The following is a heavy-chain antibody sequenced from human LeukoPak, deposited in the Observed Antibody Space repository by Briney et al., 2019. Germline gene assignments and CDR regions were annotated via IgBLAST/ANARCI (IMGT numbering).Heavy chain of an antibody. CDR3: AKDSEMATTDAFDI. CDR1: GFTFSSYE. J-gene: IGHJ3*02. Sequence: GGSLRLSCAASGFTFSSYEMNWVRQAPGKGLEWVAVISYDGSNKYYADSVKGRFTISRDNSKNTLYLQMNSLRAEDTAVYYCAKDSEMATTDAFDIWGQGTMVTVSS. V-gene: IGHV3-30*18. CDR2: ISYDGSNK. D-gene: IGHD5-24*01.